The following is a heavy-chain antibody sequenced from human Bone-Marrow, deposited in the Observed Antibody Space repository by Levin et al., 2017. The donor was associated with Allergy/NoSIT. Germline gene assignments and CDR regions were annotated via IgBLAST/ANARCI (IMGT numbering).Heavy chain of an antibody. Sequence: GGSLRLSCRGSGFDFNTHDMNWVRQAPGQGLEWVSSISGNSHYVSYADSVKGRFSISRDNAKNSMFLHMNSLRVEDTAVYYCARSKGRSGWSYYYYGMDVWGRGTTLTVSS. V-gene: IGHV3-21*06. CDR1: GFDFNTHD. J-gene: IGHJ6*02. D-gene: IGHD6-19*01. CDR3: ARSKGRSGWSYYYYGMDV. CDR2: ISGNSHYV.